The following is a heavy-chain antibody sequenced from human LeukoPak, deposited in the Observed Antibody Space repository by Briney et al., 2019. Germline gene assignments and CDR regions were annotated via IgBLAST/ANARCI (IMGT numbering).Heavy chain of an antibody. CDR2: ISYDGSTK. V-gene: IGHV3-30-3*01. J-gene: IGHJ3*02. CDR1: GFTFNTYA. Sequence: PGGSLRLSCAASGFTFNTYAMHWVRQAPGKGLESVAVISYDGSTKYYADSVKGRFTISRDNSKNTVYLQMDSLRPEDTAVCYCARARGTTGATRIAFDIWGKGTMVTVSS. D-gene: IGHD1-1*01. CDR3: ARARGTTGATRIAFDI.